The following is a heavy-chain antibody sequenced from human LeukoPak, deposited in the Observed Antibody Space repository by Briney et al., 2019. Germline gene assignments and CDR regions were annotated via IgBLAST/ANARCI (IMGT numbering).Heavy chain of an antibody. CDR2: ISAYNGNT. CDR1: GGTFSSYA. CDR3: ARDNHHGDKIDY. J-gene: IGHJ4*02. Sequence: ASVKVSCTASGGTFSSYAISWVRQAPGQGLEWMGWISAYNGNTNYAQKLQGRVTMTTDTSTSTAYMELRSLRSDDTAVYYCARDNHHGDKIDYWGQGTLVTVSS. V-gene: IGHV1-18*01. D-gene: IGHD4-17*01.